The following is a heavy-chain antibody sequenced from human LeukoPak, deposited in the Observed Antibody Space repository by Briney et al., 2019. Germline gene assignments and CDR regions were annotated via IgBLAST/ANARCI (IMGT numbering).Heavy chain of an antibody. Sequence: GGSLRLSCAASGFTFDDYAMHWVRQAPGKGLEWVSGISWNSGSIGYADSVRGRFTISRDSAKNSLYLQMNSLRAEDTAVYYCARGGPTGSYYYYYMDVWGKGTTVTVSS. CDR3: ARGGPTGSYYYYYMDV. V-gene: IGHV3-9*01. J-gene: IGHJ6*03. D-gene: IGHD7-27*01. CDR1: GFTFDDYA. CDR2: ISWNSGSI.